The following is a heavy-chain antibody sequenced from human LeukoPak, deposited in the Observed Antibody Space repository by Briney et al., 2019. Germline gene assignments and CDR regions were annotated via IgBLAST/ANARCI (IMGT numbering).Heavy chain of an antibody. D-gene: IGHD4-17*01. J-gene: IGHJ4*02. CDR3: ARRIATVTTSGVFDY. CDR1: EFTFSTYW. CDR2: IKQDGSEK. Sequence: GGSLRLSCAASEFTFSTYWMSWVRQAPGKGLEWVADIKQDGSEKYYVDSVKGRFTISRQNAKNSLYLQMNSLRAEDTAVYYCARRIATVTTSGVFDYWGQGTLVTVSS. V-gene: IGHV3-7*01.